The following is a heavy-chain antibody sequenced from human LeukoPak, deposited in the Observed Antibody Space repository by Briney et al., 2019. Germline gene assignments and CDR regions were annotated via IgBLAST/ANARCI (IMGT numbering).Heavy chain of an antibody. J-gene: IGHJ4*02. CDR1: GLTVSSNY. Sequence: EAGGSLRLSCAASGLTVSSNYMSWVRQAPGKGLEWVSVIYSSGNTYYADSVKGRFTISRDNSKNTLYLQINSLRREDTAVYYCARGPIAAAGNPFDYWGQGTLVTVSS. D-gene: IGHD6-13*01. V-gene: IGHV3-53*05. CDR3: ARGPIAAAGNPFDY. CDR2: IYSSGNT.